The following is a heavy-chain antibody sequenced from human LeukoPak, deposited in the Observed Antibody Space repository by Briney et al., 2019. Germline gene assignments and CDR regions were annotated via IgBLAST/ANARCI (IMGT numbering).Heavy chain of an antibody. D-gene: IGHD6-13*01. CDR2: IYNSGRT. CDR3: VRHEEDSSGWYGFGY. V-gene: IGHV4-59*08. Sequence: SETLSLTCTVSGGSISSDYWSWVRQPPGKGLEWIGHIYNSGRTNYNPSLKSRVTMSVDTSKNHFSLKLSSVTAADTALYYCVRHEEDSSGWYGFGYWGQGTLVTVSS. J-gene: IGHJ4*02. CDR1: GGSISSDY.